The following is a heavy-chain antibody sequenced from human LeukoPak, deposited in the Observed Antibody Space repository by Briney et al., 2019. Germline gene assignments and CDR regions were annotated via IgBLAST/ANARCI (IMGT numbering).Heavy chain of an antibody. Sequence: PGGSLRLSCSASGLTFSDYNMNWVRQAPGKGLEWVSSISSRSSYIYYADSVKGRFTISRDNAKNSLYLHMNSLRALGSAVYYCATMIRGVFAFDNWGQGTMVTVSS. CDR1: GLTFSDYN. CDR2: ISSRSSYI. D-gene: IGHD3-10*01. J-gene: IGHJ3*02. V-gene: IGHV3-21*01. CDR3: ATMIRGVFAFDN.